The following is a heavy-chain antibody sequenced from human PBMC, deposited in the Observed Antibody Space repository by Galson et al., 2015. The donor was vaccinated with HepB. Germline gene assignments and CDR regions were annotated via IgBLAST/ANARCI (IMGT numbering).Heavy chain of an antibody. J-gene: IGHJ4*02. V-gene: IGHV4-59*08. CDR3: ARHLNYYDTKGWYFDY. Sequence: SETLSLTCTVSGGSISSYYWSWIRQPPGKGLEWIGYIYYSGSTNYNPSLKSRVTISVDTSKNQLSLKLSSVTAADTAVYYCARHLNYYDTKGWYFDYWGQGTLVTVSS. CDR1: GGSISSYY. D-gene: IGHD3-22*01. CDR2: IYYSGST.